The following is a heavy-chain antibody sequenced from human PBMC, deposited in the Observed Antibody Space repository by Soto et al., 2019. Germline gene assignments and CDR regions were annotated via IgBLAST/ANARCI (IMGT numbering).Heavy chain of an antibody. D-gene: IGHD6-6*01. CDR2: VSSSSDDT. J-gene: IGHJ5*01. CDR3: ARDEAARPGWFDS. Sequence: GGSLRLSCAASGLTFSTYSMNWVRQAPGKGLEWVSSVSSSSDDTYNAGSVKGRFTISRDNAKDSLYLQMDSLRVEDTAVYYCARDEAARPGWFDSWGQGTLVTVSS. V-gene: IGHV3-21*01. CDR1: GLTFSTYS.